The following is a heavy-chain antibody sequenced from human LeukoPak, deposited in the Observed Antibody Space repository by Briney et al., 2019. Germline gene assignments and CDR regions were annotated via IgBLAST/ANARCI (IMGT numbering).Heavy chain of an antibody. D-gene: IGHD5-18*01. J-gene: IGHJ4*02. CDR3: AKDPRIQGYDYGTVLDY. V-gene: IGHV3-23*01. CDR1: GVSISSSNYY. Sequence: PSETLSLTCTVSGVSISSSNYYWGWVRQAPGKGLEWLSGISISGGSTYYADSVKGRFTISRDNSKNTLYLQMNSLRAEDTAVYYCAKDPRIQGYDYGTVLDYWGQGTLVTVSS. CDR2: ISISGGST.